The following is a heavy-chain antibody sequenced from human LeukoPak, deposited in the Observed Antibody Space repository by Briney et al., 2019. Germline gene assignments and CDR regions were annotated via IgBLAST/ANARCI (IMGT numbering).Heavy chain of an antibody. J-gene: IGHJ6*02. CDR2: INHSGST. V-gene: IGHV4-34*01. CDR1: GGSFSGYY. Sequence: PSETLSLTCAVYGGSFSGYYWSWIRQPPGKGLEWIGEINHSGSTNYNPSLKSRVTKSVDTSKNQFSLKLSSVTAADTAVYYCARNGSEADYYYYGMDVWGQGTTVTVYS. D-gene: IGHD5-24*01. CDR3: ARNGSEADYYYYGMDV.